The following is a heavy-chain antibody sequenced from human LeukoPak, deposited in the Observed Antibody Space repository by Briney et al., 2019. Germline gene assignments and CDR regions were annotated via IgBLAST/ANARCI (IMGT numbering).Heavy chain of an antibody. D-gene: IGHD3-16*02. CDR2: MLYSGST. CDR1: GASISNYY. CDR3: ARSDIWGSYRFLDY. Sequence: PSETLSLTCTVSGASISNYYWSWIRQSPGKGLVWIGYMLYSGSTNQNPSLRSRVTISVDTSKNQVSLKLSSVTAADTAVYYCARSDIWGSYRFLDYWGQGALVTVSS. J-gene: IGHJ4*02. V-gene: IGHV4-59*08.